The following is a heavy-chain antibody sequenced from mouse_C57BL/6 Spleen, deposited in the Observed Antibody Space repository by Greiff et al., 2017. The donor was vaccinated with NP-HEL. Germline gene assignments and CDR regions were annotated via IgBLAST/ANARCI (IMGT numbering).Heavy chain of an antibody. V-gene: IGHV1-69*01. Sequence: QVQLQQPGAELVMPGASVKLSCKASGYTFTSYCMHWVKQRPGQGLEWIGEIDPSDSYTNYNQKFKGQSTLTVDKSSSTAYMQLSSLTSEDSAVYYCARGGGYYGSSEAMDYWGQGTSGTVSS. CDR3: ARGGGYYGSSEAMDY. CDR1: GYTFTSYC. J-gene: IGHJ4*01. D-gene: IGHD1-1*01. CDR2: IDPSDSYT.